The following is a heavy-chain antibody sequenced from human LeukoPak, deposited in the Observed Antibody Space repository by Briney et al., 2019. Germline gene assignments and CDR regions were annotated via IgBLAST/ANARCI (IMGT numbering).Heavy chain of an antibody. J-gene: IGHJ3*02. CDR1: GFTFSSYE. D-gene: IGHD1-14*01. V-gene: IGHV3-21*01. CDR3: ARVRLQPRTLLDDAFDI. Sequence: GGSLRLSCAASGFTFSSYEMNWVRQAPGKGLEWVSSISTSSIYIYYADSLKGRFTVSRDNAKNSLYLQMNSPRAEDTAVYYCARVRLQPRTLLDDAFDIWGQGTMVTVSS. CDR2: ISTSSIYI.